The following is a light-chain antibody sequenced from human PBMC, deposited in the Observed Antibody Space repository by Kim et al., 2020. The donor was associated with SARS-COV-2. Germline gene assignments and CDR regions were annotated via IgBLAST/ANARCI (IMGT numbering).Light chain of an antibody. Sequence: SSELTQPPSVSVSPGQTASITCSGDKFGDKYVCWYQQKPGQSPVLVIYEETKRPSGIPERFSGSNSGNTATLTIGGTQAMDEADYYCQAWDSSTVVFGGGTQLTVL. CDR2: EET. V-gene: IGLV3-1*01. CDR1: KFGDKY. CDR3: QAWDSSTVV. J-gene: IGLJ2*01.